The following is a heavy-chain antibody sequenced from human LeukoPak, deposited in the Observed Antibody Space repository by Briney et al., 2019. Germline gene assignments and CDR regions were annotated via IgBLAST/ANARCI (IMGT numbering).Heavy chain of an antibody. CDR2: ISFGGRDK. V-gene: IGHV3-30*01. Sequence: GRSLSLSCAASGFTFSNYAMHWVRQAPGKGLEWVAVISFGGRDKYYADSVMGRFAISRDYSKNTLFLQVNSLRAEDTAVYYCARSEYYYYQMDVWGKGTTVTVSS. CDR1: GFTFSNYA. D-gene: IGHD3-3*01. J-gene: IGHJ6*03. CDR3: ARSEYYYYQMDV.